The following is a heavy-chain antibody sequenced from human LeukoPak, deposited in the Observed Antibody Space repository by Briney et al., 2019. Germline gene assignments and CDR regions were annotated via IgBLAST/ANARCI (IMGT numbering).Heavy chain of an antibody. CDR1: GFTFSSYA. Sequence: GRSLKLSCAAAGFTFSSYAMRWVRQAPGKGLEWVAVISYDGSNKYYADSVKGRFTISRDNSKNTLYLQMNSLRAEDTAVYYWARDATPDMAPTLTDYSYYGMDVWGKGTTVTVSS. CDR2: ISYDGSNK. D-gene: IGHD3-16*01. CDR3: ARDATPDMAPTLTDYSYYGMDV. V-gene: IGHV3-30*04. J-gene: IGHJ6*04.